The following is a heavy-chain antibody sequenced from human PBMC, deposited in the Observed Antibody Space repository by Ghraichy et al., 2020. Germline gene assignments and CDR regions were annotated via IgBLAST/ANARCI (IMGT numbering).Heavy chain of an antibody. CDR2: IKQDGNEN. J-gene: IGHJ4*02. V-gene: IGHV3-7*03. D-gene: IGHD1-1*01. CDR3: TRASGAGTTVDF. Sequence: ALRLSCAASGFTFSNYWMSWVRRAPGEGLEWVANIKQDGNENYYVDSVKGRFTISRDNAKNSLYLQMNSLRVEDTAVYYCTRASGAGTTVDFWGQGTLVTVSS. CDR1: GFTFSNYW.